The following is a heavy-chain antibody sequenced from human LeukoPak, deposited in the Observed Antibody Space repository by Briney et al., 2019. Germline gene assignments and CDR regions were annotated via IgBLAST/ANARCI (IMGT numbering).Heavy chain of an antibody. D-gene: IGHD4-17*01. CDR2: INPSGGST. Sequence: ASVKVSCKASGYTFTSYYMHWVRQAPGQGLEWMGIINPSGGSTSYAQKFQGRVTMTRDTSTSTVYMELSSLRSEDTAVYYCARRGGGDYPPHFYYYYYMDVWGKGTTVTISS. CDR3: ARRGGGDYPPHFYYYYYMDV. V-gene: IGHV1-46*01. J-gene: IGHJ6*03. CDR1: GYTFTSYY.